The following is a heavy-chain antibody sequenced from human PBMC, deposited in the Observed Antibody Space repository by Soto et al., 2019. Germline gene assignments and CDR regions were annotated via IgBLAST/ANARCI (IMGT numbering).Heavy chain of an antibody. J-gene: IGHJ4*02. D-gene: IGHD4-17*01. CDR3: ARDPFYDYGGNSRDY. Sequence: ASVKVSCKASGYTFTSYGISWVRQAPGQGLEWMGWISAYNGNTNYAQKLQGRVTMTTDTSTSTAYMELRSLRSDDTAVYYCARDPFYDYGGNSRDYWGQGTLVTVSS. CDR1: GYTFTSYG. V-gene: IGHV1-18*01. CDR2: ISAYNGNT.